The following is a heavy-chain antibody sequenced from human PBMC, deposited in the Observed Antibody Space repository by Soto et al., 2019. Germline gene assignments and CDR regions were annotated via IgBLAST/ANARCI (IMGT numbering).Heavy chain of an antibody. Sequence: ASVKVSCKASGYTFTSYYMHWVRQAPGQGLEWMGIINPSGGSTSYADSVKGRFTISRDNSKNKLYLQMNTLRAEDWAVYYCATERLGWYGGWGQGTLVTVSS. CDR3: ATERLGWYGG. V-gene: IGHV1-46*04. CDR2: INPSGGST. CDR1: GYTFTSYY. J-gene: IGHJ4*02. D-gene: IGHD6-19*01.